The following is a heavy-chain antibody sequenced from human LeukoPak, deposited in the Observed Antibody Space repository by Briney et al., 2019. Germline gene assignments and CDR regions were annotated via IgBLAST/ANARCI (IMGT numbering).Heavy chain of an antibody. Sequence: GGSLRLSCAASGFTFSSYWMHWVRQAPGKGLEWVAVISYDGSNKYYADSVKGRFTISGDNSKNTLYLQMNSLRAEGTAVYYCAREFYGIAAAGSLNYYYMDVWGKGTTVTISS. CDR2: ISYDGSNK. CDR1: GFTFSSYW. CDR3: AREFYGIAAAGSLNYYYMDV. D-gene: IGHD6-13*01. J-gene: IGHJ6*03. V-gene: IGHV3-30*03.